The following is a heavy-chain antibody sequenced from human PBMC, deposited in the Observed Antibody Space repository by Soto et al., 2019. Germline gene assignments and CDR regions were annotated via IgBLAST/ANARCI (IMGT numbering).Heavy chain of an antibody. D-gene: IGHD6-13*01. CDR1: GDTFSSYA. CDR3: ARVSSSSWLYYYYGMDV. Sequence: GASVKVSCKASGDTFSSYAINWVRQAPGQGLEWMGGIIPICGTANYAQKFQGRVTITADESTSTAYMELSSPRSEDTAVYYCARVSSSSWLYYYYGMDVWGQGTTVTVSS. V-gene: IGHV1-69*13. CDR2: IIPICGTA. J-gene: IGHJ6*02.